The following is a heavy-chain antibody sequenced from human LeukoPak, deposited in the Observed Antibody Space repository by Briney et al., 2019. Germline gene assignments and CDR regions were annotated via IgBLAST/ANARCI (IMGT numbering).Heavy chain of an antibody. CDR3: ARGGSRYCSSTSCYRLDY. CDR1: GGSFSGYY. CDR2: INHSGST. V-gene: IGHV4-34*01. J-gene: IGHJ4*02. D-gene: IGHD2-2*01. Sequence: PSETLSLTCAVYGGSFSGYYWSWIRQPPGKGLEWIGEINHSGSTNYNPSLKSRVTISVDTSKNQFSLKLSSVTAADTAVYYCARGGSRYCSSTSCYRLDYWGQGTLVTVSS.